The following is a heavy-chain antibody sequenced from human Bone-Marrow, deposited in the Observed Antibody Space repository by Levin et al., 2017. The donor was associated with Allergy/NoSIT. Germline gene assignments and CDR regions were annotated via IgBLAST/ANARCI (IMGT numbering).Heavy chain of an antibody. CDR1: GFRFSSHA. Sequence: ASETLSLTCAASGFRFSSHALSWVRQAPGKGLEWVSAITSDAVGTYYADSVKGRFSVSRDNSKNTLSLQMNSLRAEDTALYYCAIAETSSPNFDYWGQGTLVTVSS. CDR3: AIAETSSPNFDY. V-gene: IGHV3-23*01. J-gene: IGHJ4*02. CDR2: ITSDAVGT.